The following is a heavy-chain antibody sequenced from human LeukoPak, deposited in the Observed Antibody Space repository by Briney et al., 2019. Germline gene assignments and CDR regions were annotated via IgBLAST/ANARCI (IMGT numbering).Heavy chain of an antibody. Sequence: GGSLRLSCAASGFTFSDYYMSWIRQAPGKGLEWVSYISSSGSTIYYADSVKGRFTISRDNAKNSLYLQMNSLRAEDTAVYYCAREATTYYYILTGVDAFDIWGQGTMVTVSS. D-gene: IGHD3-9*01. CDR3: AREATTYYYILTGVDAFDI. V-gene: IGHV3-11*04. J-gene: IGHJ3*02. CDR2: ISSSGSTI. CDR1: GFTFSDYY.